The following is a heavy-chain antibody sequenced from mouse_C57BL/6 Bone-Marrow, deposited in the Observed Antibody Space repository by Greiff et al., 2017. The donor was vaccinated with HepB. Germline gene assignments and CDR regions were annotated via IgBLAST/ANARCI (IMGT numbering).Heavy chain of an antibody. CDR3: ARQRFGFAY. CDR2: ISGGGGNT. CDR1: GFTFSSYT. V-gene: IGHV5-9*01. J-gene: IGHJ3*01. Sequence: EVQLVESGGGLVKPGGSLKLSCAASGFTFSSYTMSWVRQTPEKRLEWVATISGGGGNTYYPDSVKGRFTISRDNAKNTLYLQMSSLRSEDTALYYCARQRFGFAYWGPGTRVTVSA.